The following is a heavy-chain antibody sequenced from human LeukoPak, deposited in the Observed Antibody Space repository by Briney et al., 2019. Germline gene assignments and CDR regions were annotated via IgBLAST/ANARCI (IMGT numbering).Heavy chain of an antibody. J-gene: IGHJ4*02. Sequence: GGSLRLSCAASGFPLSSYSINWFRQAPGKGLEWVAYISASGSNIYYVDSVKGRFTVSRDNPKSSLFLQMNSPRAEDTAVYYCARDRTLSAYWGQGTLVTVSS. CDR3: ARDRTLSAY. CDR1: GFPLSSYS. CDR2: ISASGSNI. D-gene: IGHD1/OR15-1a*01. V-gene: IGHV3-48*01.